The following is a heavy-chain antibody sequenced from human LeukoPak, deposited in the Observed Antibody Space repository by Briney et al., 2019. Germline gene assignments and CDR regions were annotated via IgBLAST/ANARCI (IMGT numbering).Heavy chain of an antibody. V-gene: IGHV4-59*01. J-gene: IGHJ4*02. CDR1: GGSISSYY. CDR3: ARVSVAGPNFDY. D-gene: IGHD6-19*01. CDR2: IYYSGST. Sequence: PSVTLSLTCTVSGGSISSYYWSWLRPPPGKGLEWIGYIYYSGSTNYNPSLKSRVTISVDTSKNQFSLKLSSVTAADTAVYYCARVSVAGPNFDYWGQGTLVTVSS.